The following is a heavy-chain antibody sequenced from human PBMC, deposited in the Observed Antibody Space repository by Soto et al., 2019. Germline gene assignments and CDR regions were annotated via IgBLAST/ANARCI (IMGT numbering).Heavy chain of an antibody. CDR2: IYSSGST. Sequence: SETLSLTCTVSGGSIGNYYWNWIRQPPGKGLEWIRYIYSSGSTHYNPSLQNRVTISIDTSKNQVSLKVNSVTAADTAVYYCARARGDKQWLVASYYYYGMDVWGQGTTVTVSS. CDR3: ARARGDKQWLVASYYYYGMDV. CDR1: GGSIGNYY. V-gene: IGHV4-59*12. D-gene: IGHD6-19*01. J-gene: IGHJ6*02.